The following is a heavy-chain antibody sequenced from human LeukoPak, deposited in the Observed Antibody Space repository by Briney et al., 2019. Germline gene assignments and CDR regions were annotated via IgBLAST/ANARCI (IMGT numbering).Heavy chain of an antibody. Sequence: EGSLRLSCAASGFTVSSNYMSWVRQAPGKGLEWVSVIYSGGSTYYADSVKGRFTISRDNSKNTLYLQMNSLRAEDTAAYYCARDYCSGGSCYGPFDPWGQGTLVTVSS. J-gene: IGHJ5*02. CDR2: IYSGGST. CDR3: ARDYCSGGSCYGPFDP. CDR1: GFTVSSNY. V-gene: IGHV3-53*01. D-gene: IGHD2-15*01.